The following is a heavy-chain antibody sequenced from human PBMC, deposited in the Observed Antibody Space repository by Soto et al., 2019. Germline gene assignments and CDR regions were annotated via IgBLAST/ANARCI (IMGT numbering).Heavy chain of an antibody. J-gene: IGHJ5*02. CDR1: GFTFSSYA. CDR3: AEGRLAALFDP. Sequence: EVQLLESGGGLVQPGGSLRLSCAASGFTFSSYAMSWVRQAPGKGLEWVSAISGSGGYTYYADSVKGRFTISRDNSKNTLYLQMNSRRAEDTAVDYCAEGRLAALFDPWGQGTLVTVSS. CDR2: ISGSGGYT. V-gene: IGHV3-23*01.